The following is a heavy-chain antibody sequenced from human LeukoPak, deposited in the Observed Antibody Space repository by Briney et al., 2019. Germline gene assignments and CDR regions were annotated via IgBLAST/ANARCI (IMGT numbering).Heavy chain of an antibody. CDR2: VKTDGSEK. D-gene: IGHD2-21*02. CDR3: ATASRGGDSIY. Sequence: GGSLRLSCAASGFTFSSSWMSWVRQAPGKGLEWLANVKTDGSEKFYVDSVKGRFTISRDNAKNSLYLQMNSLRAEDTALYYCATASRGGDSIYWGQGTLVTVSS. CDR1: GFTFSSSW. V-gene: IGHV3-7*05. J-gene: IGHJ4*02.